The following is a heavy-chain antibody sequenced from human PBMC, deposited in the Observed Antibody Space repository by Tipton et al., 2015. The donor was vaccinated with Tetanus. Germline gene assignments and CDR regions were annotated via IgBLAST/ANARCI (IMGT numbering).Heavy chain of an antibody. CDR2: VYSSGST. D-gene: IGHD5-18*01. V-gene: IGHV4-59*02. J-gene: IGHJ4*02. CDR1: GGSVKGYY. Sequence: GLVKPSETLSLICTVSGGSVKGYYWSWIRQPPGKGLEWIGYVYSSGSTNYNPSLKRRVTISVDTSKNQFSLKLRSVTAADTAVYYCASSEGSDTSMVTSFVYWGQGTLVTVSS. CDR3: ASSEGSDTSMVTSFVY.